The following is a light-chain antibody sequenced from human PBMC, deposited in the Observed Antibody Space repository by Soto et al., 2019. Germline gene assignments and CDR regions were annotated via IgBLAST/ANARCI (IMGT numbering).Light chain of an antibody. CDR3: QQYTDWPTT. V-gene: IGKV3-11*01. CDR1: QTVSSQ. J-gene: IGKJ1*01. CDR2: DAS. Sequence: LLTQSPATLSLSPGESATLSCRASQTVSSQLAWYQQKPGQAPRLLIYDASKRATGVPGRFSGSGSGTDFTLTISSLEPDDFGVYYCQQYTDWPTTFGRGTKVEIK.